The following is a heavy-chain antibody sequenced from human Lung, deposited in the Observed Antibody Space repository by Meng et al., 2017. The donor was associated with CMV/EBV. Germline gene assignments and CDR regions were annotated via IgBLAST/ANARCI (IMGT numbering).Heavy chain of an antibody. CDR2: ISWNSGSI. CDR1: GFTFDDYA. Sequence: GGSXRLSCAASGFTFDDYAMHWVRQAPGKGLEWVSGISWNSGSIGYADSVKGRFTISRDNAKNSLYLQMNSLRAEDTALYYCAKDIFPATVTTSFLDYWGQGTLVTVSS. V-gene: IGHV3-9*01. J-gene: IGHJ4*02. D-gene: IGHD4-17*01. CDR3: AKDIFPATVTTSFLDY.